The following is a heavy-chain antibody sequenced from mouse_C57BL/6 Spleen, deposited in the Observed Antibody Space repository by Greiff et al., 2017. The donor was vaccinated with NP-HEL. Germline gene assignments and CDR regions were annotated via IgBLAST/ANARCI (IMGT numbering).Heavy chain of an antibody. CDR2: ISYDGSN. CDR1: GYSITSGYY. Sequence: EVQVVESGPGLVKPSQSLSLTCSVTGYSITSGYYWNWIRQFPGNKLEWMGYISYDGSNNYNPSLKNRISITRDTSKNQFFLKVNSVTTEDTATYYCARDYGDWYFDVWGTGTTVTVSS. V-gene: IGHV3-6*01. D-gene: IGHD1-1*01. CDR3: ARDYGDWYFDV. J-gene: IGHJ1*03.